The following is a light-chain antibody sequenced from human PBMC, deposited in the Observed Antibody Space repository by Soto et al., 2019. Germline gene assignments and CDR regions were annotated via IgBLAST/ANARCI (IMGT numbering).Light chain of an antibody. V-gene: IGLV1-40*01. CDR1: SSNIGAGYD. CDR3: QSYDSSLSGWV. J-gene: IGLJ3*02. CDR2: GNS. Sequence: QSVLTQPPSVSGAPGQRVTSSCTGSSSNIGAGYDVHWYQQLPGTAPKLLIYGNSNRPSGVPDRCSGSKSGTSASLAITGLQAEDEADYYCQSYDSSLSGWVFGGGTKLTVL.